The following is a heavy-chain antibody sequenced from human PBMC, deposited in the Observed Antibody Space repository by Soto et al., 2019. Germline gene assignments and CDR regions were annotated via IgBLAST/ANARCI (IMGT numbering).Heavy chain of an antibody. CDR3: ARQGFGPLHGLVDV. CDR2: VHHSWGS. CDR1: GGSINSYY. J-gene: IGHJ6*02. D-gene: IGHD3-10*01. V-gene: IGHV4-59*08. Sequence: QVQLQESGPGLVKPSETLSLSCTVSGGSINSYYWSWIRQSPGKRMEWIGYVHHSWGSSYNPSLQSRVAISLDTSKSHFSLKVTSVTATDMAVYYCARQGFGPLHGLVDVWGQGTTVTVSS.